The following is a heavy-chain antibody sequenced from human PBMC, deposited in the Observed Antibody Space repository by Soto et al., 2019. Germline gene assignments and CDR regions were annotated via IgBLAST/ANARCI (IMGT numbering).Heavy chain of an antibody. CDR3: VKDDGGYPSTAPP. J-gene: IGHJ5*02. V-gene: IGHV3-23*01. Sequence: DVQLLESGGGLVQPGGSLRLSCAASGITISNYPMSWVRQAPGKGLDWVSGISGSGDRTYYADSAKGRFTISKDISRNSLSLQLDSLGVEDTAVYFCVKDDGGYPSTAPPWGQGTLVTVSS. CDR1: GITISNYP. D-gene: IGHD3-22*01. CDR2: ISGSGDRT.